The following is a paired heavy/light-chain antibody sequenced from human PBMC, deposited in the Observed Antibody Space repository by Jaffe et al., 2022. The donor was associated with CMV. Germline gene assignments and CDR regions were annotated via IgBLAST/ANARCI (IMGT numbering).Heavy chain of an antibody. V-gene: IGHV3-9*01. CDR2: ISWNSGSI. D-gene: IGHD3-9*01. J-gene: IGHJ6*02. CDR1: GFTFDDYA. CDR3: ARVLAVSYYYGMDV. Sequence: EVQLVESGGGLVQPGRSLRVSCAASGFTFDDYAMHWVRQAPGKGLEWVSSISWNSGSIGYADSVKGRFTISRDNAKNSLYLQMNSLRAEDTALYYCARVLAVSYYYGMDVWGQGTTVTVSS.
Light chain of an antibody. CDR1: KLGDKY. Sequence: SYELTQPPSVSVSPGQTASITCSGDKLGDKYACWYQQKPGQSPVLVIYQDTKRPSGIPERFSGSNSGNTATLTISGTQAMDEADYYCQAWDSSTPLFGGGTKLTVL. J-gene: IGLJ2*01. CDR2: QDT. V-gene: IGLV3-1*01. CDR3: QAWDSSTPL.